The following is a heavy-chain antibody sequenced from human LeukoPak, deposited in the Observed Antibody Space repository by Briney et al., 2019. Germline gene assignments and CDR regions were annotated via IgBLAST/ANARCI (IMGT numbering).Heavy chain of an antibody. Sequence: PSETLSLTCIVSGDSISSRSYYWGWIRQPPGKGLEWIGTIYYSGSTYYNPSLKSRVTIFVDTSKNQFSLILTSVTAADSAVYYCARLPQLEDPFDIWGQGTMVTVSS. CDR1: GDSISSRSYY. CDR3: ARLPQLEDPFDI. CDR2: IYYSGST. D-gene: IGHD1-1*01. V-gene: IGHV4-39*01. J-gene: IGHJ3*02.